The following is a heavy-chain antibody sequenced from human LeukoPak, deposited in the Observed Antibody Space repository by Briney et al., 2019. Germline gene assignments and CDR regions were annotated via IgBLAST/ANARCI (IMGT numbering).Heavy chain of an antibody. V-gene: IGHV4-39*01. J-gene: IGHJ4*02. D-gene: IGHD3-22*01. Sequence: SESLSLTCNVSGGSISSTSYYWGWLRQPPGQELDWIGSIYYSWSTYYNPYLKSRVTISVDTSKNQFSLKLNSVTAADTAVYYCARQHYYDSSGYSPDYWGQGTLVTVSS. CDR2: IYYSWST. CDR3: ARQHYYDSSGYSPDY. CDR1: GGSISSTSYY.